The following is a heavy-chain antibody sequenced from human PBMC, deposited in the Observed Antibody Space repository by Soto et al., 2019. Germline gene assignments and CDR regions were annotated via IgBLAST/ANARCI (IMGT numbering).Heavy chain of an antibody. J-gene: IGHJ6*02. Sequence: QVQLVQSGAEVKKPGSSVKVSCKASGGTFSSYTISWVRQAPGQGLEWMGRIIPILGIADYAQKFQGRVTITADKSTSAACMELSSLRSEDTAVYYCARKSWCYAAYCMDVWGQGPTVTVSS. CDR1: GGTFSSYT. V-gene: IGHV1-69*02. D-gene: IGHD1-26*01. CDR3: ARKSWCYAAYCMDV. CDR2: IIPILGIA.